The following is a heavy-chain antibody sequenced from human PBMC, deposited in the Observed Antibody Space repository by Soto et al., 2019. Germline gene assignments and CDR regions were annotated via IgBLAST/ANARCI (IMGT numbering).Heavy chain of an antibody. D-gene: IGHD4-4*01. J-gene: IGHJ6*02. Sequence: RGESLKISCKGSGYTFTDYWIGWVRQLPGKGLEWMGIIYPGDSDTRYSPSFQGHVTITVDKSTSTAYLQWNTLKASDTAMYYCAGHISNFRYYYYATHVPGPATTVTLSS. CDR1: GYTFTDYW. CDR3: AGHISNFRYYYYATHV. CDR2: IYPGDSDT. V-gene: IGHV5-51*01.